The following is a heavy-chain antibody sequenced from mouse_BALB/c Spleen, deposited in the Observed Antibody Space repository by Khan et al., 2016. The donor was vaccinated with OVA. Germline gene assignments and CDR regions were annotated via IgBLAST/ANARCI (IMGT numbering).Heavy chain of an antibody. CDR1: GYSITTNYA. D-gene: IGHD1-1*01. CDR2: ISYSGST. V-gene: IGHV3-2*02. J-gene: IGHJ4*01. Sequence: EVQLQESGPGLVKPSQSLSLTCTVTGYSITTNYAWDWIRQFPGNKLEWMGYISYSGSTSDNPSLKSRISITRDTSTNQSFLQLNSVTTEDTATYYCARKNYYGYAVDYWGQGTSVTVSS. CDR3: ARKNYYGYAVDY.